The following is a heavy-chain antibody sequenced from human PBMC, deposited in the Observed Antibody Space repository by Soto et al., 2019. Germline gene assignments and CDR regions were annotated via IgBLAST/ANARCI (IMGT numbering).Heavy chain of an antibody. J-gene: IGHJ6*02. CDR1: GFTFSTYA. CDR2: ISASGGST. CDR3: AKDLKTSTNYNYGMDV. Sequence: EVQLLESGGGLVQPGGSLRLSCAASGFTFSTYAMSWVRQAPGKGLEWVSVISASGGSTFYADSVKGRFTVSKDKSRNTLYLQVISLRVKDTAVYYCAKDLKTSTNYNYGMDVWGQGTTVTVSS. V-gene: IGHV3-23*01.